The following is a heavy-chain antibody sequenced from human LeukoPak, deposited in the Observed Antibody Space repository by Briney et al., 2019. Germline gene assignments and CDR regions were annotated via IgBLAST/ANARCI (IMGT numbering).Heavy chain of an antibody. CDR3: AKDLSPPYDFWSGYYPSFDY. J-gene: IGHJ4*02. CDR2: ISGSGGST. Sequence: PGGSLRLSCAASGFTFSSYAMSWVRQAPGKGLEWVSAISGSGGSTYYADSVKGRFTISRDNSKNTLYLQMNSLRAEDTAVYYCAKDLSPPYDFWSGYYPSFDYWGQGTLVTVSS. D-gene: IGHD3-3*01. V-gene: IGHV3-23*01. CDR1: GFTFSSYA.